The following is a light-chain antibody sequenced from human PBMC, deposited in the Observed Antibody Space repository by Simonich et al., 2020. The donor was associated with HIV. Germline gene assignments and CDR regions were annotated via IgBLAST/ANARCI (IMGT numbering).Light chain of an antibody. J-gene: IGKJ2*01. V-gene: IGKV3-15*01. CDR2: GAS. Sequence: EIVMTQSPVTLSVSLVKRATLSCRASQSISSNLAWYQQKPGQAPRLLIYGASTRATGIPARFSASGSGTEFTLTITSLQSEDFAVYYCQQYNNWPLFFGQGTKLEIK. CDR1: QSISSN. CDR3: QQYNNWPLF.